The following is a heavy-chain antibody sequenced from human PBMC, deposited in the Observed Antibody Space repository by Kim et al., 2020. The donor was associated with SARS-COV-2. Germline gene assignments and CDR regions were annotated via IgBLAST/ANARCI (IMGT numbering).Heavy chain of an antibody. V-gene: IGHV4-31*03. CDR1: GDSITSGGYY. CDR3: ARDDSLGGFDY. CDR2: IYYGGNT. J-gene: IGHJ4*02. Sequence: SETLSLTCTVSGDSITSGGYYWNWIRQQPGKGLEWIGSIYYGGNTHYIPSLKSRLTISVDTSKNHFSLNLNSATAADTAVYYCARDDSLGGFDYWGQGNLVTVSA. D-gene: IGHD7-27*01.